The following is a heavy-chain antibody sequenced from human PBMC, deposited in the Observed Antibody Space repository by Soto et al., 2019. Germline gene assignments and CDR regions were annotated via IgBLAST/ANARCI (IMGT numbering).Heavy chain of an antibody. CDR1: GYTFTGYY. CDR2: INPNSGGT. V-gene: IGHV1-2*04. CDR3: ARERTSGDGAIGQLDY. J-gene: IGHJ4*02. Sequence: GASVKVSCKASGYTFTGYYMHWVRQAPGQGLEWMGWINPNSGGTNYAQKFQGWVTMTRDTSISTAYMELSRLRSDDTAVYYCARERTSGDGAIGQLDYWGQGTLVTVSS. D-gene: IGHD6-25*01.